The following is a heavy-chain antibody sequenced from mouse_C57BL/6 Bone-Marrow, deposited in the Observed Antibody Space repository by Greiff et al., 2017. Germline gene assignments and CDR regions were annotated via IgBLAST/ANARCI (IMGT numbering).Heavy chain of an antibody. CDR3: ARQLRLRGAY. V-gene: IGHV1-81*01. CDR1: GYTFTSYG. CDR2: IYPRSGNT. D-gene: IGHD3-2*02. J-gene: IGHJ3*01. Sequence: LVESGAELARPGASVKLSCKASGYTFTSYGISWVKQRTGQGLEWIGEIYPRSGNTYYNEKFKGKATLNDDKSSSTAYMERRRRECEDAAVYIWARQLRLRGAYGGQGTLVTVSA.